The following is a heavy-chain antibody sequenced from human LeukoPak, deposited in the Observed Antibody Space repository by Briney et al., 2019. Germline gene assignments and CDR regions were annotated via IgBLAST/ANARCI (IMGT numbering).Heavy chain of an antibody. CDR2: INPNSGGT. CDR1: GYTFTGYY. Sequence: ASVKVSCKASGYTFTGYYIHWVRQAPGQGLEWMGWINPNSGGTNYAQKFQDRGTMTRDTSISTAYMELSRLRSDDTAVYYCARSPDILTGENFDYWGQGTLVTVSS. V-gene: IGHV1-2*02. D-gene: IGHD3-9*01. CDR3: ARSPDILTGENFDY. J-gene: IGHJ4*02.